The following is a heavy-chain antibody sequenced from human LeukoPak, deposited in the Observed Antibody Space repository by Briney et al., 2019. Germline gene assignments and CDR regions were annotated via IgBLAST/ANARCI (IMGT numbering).Heavy chain of an antibody. V-gene: IGHV3-21*01. Sequence: GGSLRLSCAASGFTFSSYSMNWVRQAPGKGLEWVSSISSSSSYIYYADSVKGRFTISRDNAKNSLYLQMNSLRAEDTAVYYCARDLLRFGELFVPWGQGTLVTVSS. CDR2: ISSSSSYI. D-gene: IGHD3-10*01. CDR1: GFTFSSYS. J-gene: IGHJ5*02. CDR3: ARDLLRFGELFVP.